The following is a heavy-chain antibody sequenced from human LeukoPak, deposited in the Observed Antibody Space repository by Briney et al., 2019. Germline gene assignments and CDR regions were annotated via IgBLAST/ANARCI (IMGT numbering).Heavy chain of an antibody. CDR2: INPNSGGT. J-gene: IGHJ5*02. CDR3: ARGLVVPAAIMIKYNWFDP. Sequence: GASVKVSCKASVYTFTGYYMHWVRQAPGQGLEWMGWINPNSGGTNYAQKFQGRVTMTRDTSISTAYMELSRLRSDDTAVYYCARGLVVPAAIMIKYNWFDPWGQGTLVTVSS. D-gene: IGHD2-2*01. V-gene: IGHV1-2*02. CDR1: VYTFTGYY.